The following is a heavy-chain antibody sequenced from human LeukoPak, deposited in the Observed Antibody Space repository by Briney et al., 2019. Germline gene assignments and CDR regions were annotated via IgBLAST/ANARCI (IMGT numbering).Heavy chain of an antibody. CDR1: GFTFSSYS. Sequence: GGSLRLSCAASGFTFSSYSMNWVRQAPGKGLEWVSYISSSSSTIHYADSVKGRFTISRDNAQNSLYLQMNSLRAEDTAVYYCAGDNWNPWGQGTLVTVSS. V-gene: IGHV3-48*01. CDR2: ISSSSSTI. J-gene: IGHJ5*02. D-gene: IGHD1-20*01. CDR3: AGDNWNP.